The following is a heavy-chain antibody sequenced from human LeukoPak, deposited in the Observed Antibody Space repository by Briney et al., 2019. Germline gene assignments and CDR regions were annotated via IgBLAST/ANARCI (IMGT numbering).Heavy chain of an antibody. CDR3: ASHRTVIPYYYYGMDV. Sequence: PSQTLSLTCTVSGGSISSGGYYWSWIRQHPGKGLEWIGYIYYSGSTYYNPSLKSRVTISVDTPKNQFSLKLSSVTAADTAVYYCASHRTVIPYYYYGMDVWGQGTTVTVSS. J-gene: IGHJ6*02. D-gene: IGHD4-17*01. CDR2: IYYSGST. CDR1: GGSISSGGYY. V-gene: IGHV4-31*03.